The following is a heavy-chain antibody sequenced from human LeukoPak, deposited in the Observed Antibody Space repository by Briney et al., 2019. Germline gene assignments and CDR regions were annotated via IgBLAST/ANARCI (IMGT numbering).Heavy chain of an antibody. CDR3: ATDRVVPAAIDPNYYYYGMDV. CDR1: GFTFSDYY. V-gene: IGHV3-11*01. J-gene: IGHJ6*02. D-gene: IGHD2-2*02. Sequence: GGSLRLSCAASGFTFSDYYMSWIRQAPGKGLEWVSYISSSGSTIYYADSVKGRFTISRDNAKNSLYLQMNSLRAEDTAVYYCATDRVVPAAIDPNYYYYGMDVWGQGTTVTVSS. CDR2: ISSSGSTI.